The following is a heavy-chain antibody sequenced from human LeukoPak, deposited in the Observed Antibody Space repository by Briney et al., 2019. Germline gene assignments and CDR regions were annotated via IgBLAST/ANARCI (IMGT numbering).Heavy chain of an antibody. J-gene: IGHJ3*02. V-gene: IGHV3-7*03. D-gene: IGHD4-11*01. CDR2: IKQDGSKK. Sequence: PGGSLRLSCVASGFPFSSYWMTWVRQAPGKGLEWVANIKQDGSKKSYVDSVKGRLTISRDNSKNTLYLQMNSLRAEDTAVYYCAKYRYSNYGNAFDIWGQGTMVTVSS. CDR1: GFPFSSYW. CDR3: AKYRYSNYGNAFDI.